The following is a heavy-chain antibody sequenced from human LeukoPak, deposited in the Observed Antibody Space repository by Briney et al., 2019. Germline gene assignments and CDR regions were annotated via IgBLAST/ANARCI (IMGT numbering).Heavy chain of an antibody. D-gene: IGHD2-21*02. CDR1: GFTFSSYA. J-gene: IGHJ4*02. Sequence: GRSLRLSCAASGFTFSSYAMHWVRQAPGKGLEWVAVISYDGSNKYYADSVKGRFTISRDNSKNTLYLQMNSLRAEDTAVYYCARDIIIVVVTAIRVPLGYWGQGTLVTVSS. CDR2: ISYDGSNK. CDR3: ARDIIIVVVTAIRVPLGY. V-gene: IGHV3-30*01.